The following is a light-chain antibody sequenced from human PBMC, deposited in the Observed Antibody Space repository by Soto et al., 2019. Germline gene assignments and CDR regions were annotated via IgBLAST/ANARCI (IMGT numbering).Light chain of an antibody. CDR1: QGINSW. Sequence: DIQMTQSPSSVSASVGDRVSITCRASQGINSWLAWYQQKPGRAPKLLIYAASILQSGVPSRFSGSGSGTDFTLTITSLQPEDFATYYCHQLNSFPITFGQGTRLEIK. CDR3: HQLNSFPIT. CDR2: AAS. V-gene: IGKV1D-12*01. J-gene: IGKJ5*01.